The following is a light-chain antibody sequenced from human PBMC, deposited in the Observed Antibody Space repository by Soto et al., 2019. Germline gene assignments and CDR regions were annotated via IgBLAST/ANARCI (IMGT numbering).Light chain of an antibody. J-gene: IGKJ5*01. CDR2: DAS. Sequence: IHLTHSPSSLSASVLDRVTITFRASQGISSALAWYQQKPGKAPKLLIYDASSLESGVPSRFSGSGSGTDFTLTISSLQPEDFATYYCQQFNNYITFGQGTRLEIK. CDR1: QGISSA. CDR3: QQFNNYIT. V-gene: IGKV1D-13*01.